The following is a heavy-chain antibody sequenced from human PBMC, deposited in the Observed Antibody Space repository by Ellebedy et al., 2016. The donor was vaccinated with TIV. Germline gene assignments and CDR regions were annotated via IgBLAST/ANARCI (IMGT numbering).Heavy chain of an antibody. CDR2: IYRDGSGT. Sequence: PGGSLRLSCGASGFIFSNYWMHWVRQAPGKGLVWVSRIYRDGSGTDYADSVKGRFTFSRDNTRNTLYLQMNSLRVEDTAVYYCTKALGDTRYFDLWGRGTLVTVSS. V-gene: IGHV3-74*01. J-gene: IGHJ2*01. D-gene: IGHD3-16*01. CDR1: GFIFSNYW. CDR3: TKALGDTRYFDL.